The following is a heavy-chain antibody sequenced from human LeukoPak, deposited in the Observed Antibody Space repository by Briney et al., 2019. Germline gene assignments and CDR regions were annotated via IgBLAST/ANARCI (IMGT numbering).Heavy chain of an antibody. CDR3: ARVITVVTPGFDY. J-gene: IGHJ4*02. CDR2: IYYSGST. D-gene: IGHD4-23*01. CDR1: GGSISSSSYY. Sequence: PSETLSLTCTVSGGSISSSSYYWGWIRQPPGKGLEWIGSIYYSGSTYYNPSLKSRVTISVDTSKNQFSLKLSSVTAADTAVYYCARVITVVTPGFDYWGQGTLVTVSS. V-gene: IGHV4-39*07.